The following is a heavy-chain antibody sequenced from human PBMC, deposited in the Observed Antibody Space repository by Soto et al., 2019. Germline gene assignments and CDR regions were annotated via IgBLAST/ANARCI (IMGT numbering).Heavy chain of an antibody. V-gene: IGHV3-23*01. CDR1: GFTFSSYA. CDR3: AKDMDTAMVYYFDY. J-gene: IGHJ4*02. CDR2: ICGSGGST. Sequence: GESLNISCAASGFTFSSYAMSWVRQAPVKGLEWFSAICGSGGSTYYADSVKGRFTISRDNSKNTLYLQMNSLRAEDTAVYYCAKDMDTAMVYYFDYWGQGTLVTVSS. D-gene: IGHD5-18*01.